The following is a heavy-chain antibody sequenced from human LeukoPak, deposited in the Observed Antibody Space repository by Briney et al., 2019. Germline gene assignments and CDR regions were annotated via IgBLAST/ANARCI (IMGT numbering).Heavy chain of an antibody. CDR1: GYTFTSYG. D-gene: IGHD2-2*01. Sequence: ASVKVPCKASGYTFTSYGISWVRQAPGQGLEWMGWISAYNGNTNYAQKLQGRVTMTTDTSTSTAYMELRSLRSDDTAVYYCARDCTSTSCTYYYYYYMDVWGKGTTVTVSS. CDR3: ARDCTSTSCTYYYYYYMDV. CDR2: ISAYNGNT. J-gene: IGHJ6*03. V-gene: IGHV1-18*01.